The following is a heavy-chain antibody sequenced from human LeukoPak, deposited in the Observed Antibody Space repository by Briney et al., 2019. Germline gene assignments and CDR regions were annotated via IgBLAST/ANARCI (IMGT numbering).Heavy chain of an antibody. CDR3: ARRGPAVAAYYYYMDV. D-gene: IGHD6-19*01. V-gene: IGHV3-7*01. CDR1: GFTFSSYW. Sequence: GGSLRLSCAASGFTFSSYWMSWVRQAPGKGLEWVANIKQDGSEKNYVDSVKGRFTISRDSAKNSLYLQMNSLRAEDTAVYYCARRGPAVAAYYYYMDVWGKGTTVTVSS. CDR2: IKQDGSEK. J-gene: IGHJ6*03.